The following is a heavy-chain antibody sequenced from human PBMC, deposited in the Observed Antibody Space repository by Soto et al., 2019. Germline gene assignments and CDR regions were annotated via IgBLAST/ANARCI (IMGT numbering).Heavy chain of an antibody. V-gene: IGHV4-34*01. D-gene: IGHD3-3*01. Sequence: SETLSLTCALYGGSFDGYYWSWIRQSPGKGLEWIGEIHHSGSTKYNPSLKSRVSLSVDTSTKQFSLKMTSMTAADRGVYYCAGRVDSWSGYLFWGQGTPVTVSS. CDR3: AGRVDSWSGYLF. J-gene: IGHJ4*02. CDR2: IHHSGST. CDR1: GGSFDGYY.